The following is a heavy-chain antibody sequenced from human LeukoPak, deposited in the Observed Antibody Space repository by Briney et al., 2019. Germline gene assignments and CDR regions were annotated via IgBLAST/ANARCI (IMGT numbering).Heavy chain of an antibody. CDR1: GGSISSRSYY. Sequence: SETLSLTCTVSGGSISSRSYYWGWIRQPPGKGLEWIGYIYYSGSTNYNPSLKSRVTISVDTSKNQFSLKLSSVTAADTAVYYCATNRYGAFDYWGQGTLVTVSS. CDR3: ATNRYGAFDY. D-gene: IGHD5-18*01. V-gene: IGHV4-61*01. J-gene: IGHJ4*02. CDR2: IYYSGST.